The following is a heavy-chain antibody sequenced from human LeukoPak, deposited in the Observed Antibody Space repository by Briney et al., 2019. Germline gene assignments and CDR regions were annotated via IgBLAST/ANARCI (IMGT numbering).Heavy chain of an antibody. V-gene: IGHV3-9*01. CDR3: ARGIAVAGHPPDY. Sequence: LSLTCTVSGGSISSYYWSWVRQAPGKGLEWVSGISWNSGSIGYADSVKGRFTISRDNAKNSLYLQMNSLRAEDTAVYYCARGIAVAGHPPDYWGQGTLVTVSS. CDR1: GGSISSYY. J-gene: IGHJ4*02. D-gene: IGHD6-19*01. CDR2: ISWNSGSI.